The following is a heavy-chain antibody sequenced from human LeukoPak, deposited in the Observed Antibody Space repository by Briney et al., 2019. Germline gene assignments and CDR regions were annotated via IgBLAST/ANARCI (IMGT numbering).Heavy chain of an antibody. CDR1: GDSITNSSYY. Sequence: SETLSLTCTVSGDSITNSSYYWGWIRLPPGKGLEWIGSIYYSGTTSYNPSLKSRVTMSVDTSKNQFSLKLNSVTAADTAVYYCARQFITLIVVVITPNWFDPWGQGTLVTVSS. CDR2: IYYSGTT. V-gene: IGHV4-39*01. D-gene: IGHD3-22*01. J-gene: IGHJ5*02. CDR3: ARQFITLIVVVITPNWFDP.